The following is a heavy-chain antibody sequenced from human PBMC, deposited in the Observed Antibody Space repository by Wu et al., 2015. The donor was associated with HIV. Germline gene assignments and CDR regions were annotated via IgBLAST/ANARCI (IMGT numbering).Heavy chain of an antibody. CDR3: ARSRGELP. V-gene: IGHV1-2*02. CDR2: INPYGGAT. D-gene: IGHD2-15*01. Sequence: QVQLIQSGAEVKKPGASVKVSCKASGYIFIDFYIHWVRQAPGQGLEYMGWINPYGGATESAQKFQGRVTMTRDTSSSTAYMELNRLKSDDTAVYYCARSRGELPWGQGTLVTVSS. CDR1: GYIFIDFY. J-gene: IGHJ4*02.